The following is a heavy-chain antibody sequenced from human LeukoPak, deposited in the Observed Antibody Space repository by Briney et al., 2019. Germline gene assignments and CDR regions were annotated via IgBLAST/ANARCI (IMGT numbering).Heavy chain of an antibody. Sequence: ASETLSLTCAVYGGSFSGYYWSWIRQPPGKGLEWIGEINHSGSTNYNPSLKSRATISVDTSKNQFSLKLSSVTAADTAVYYCARVPSASVVVVPAATNWFDPWGQGTLVTVSS. CDR3: ARVPSASVVVVPAATNWFDP. V-gene: IGHV4-34*01. J-gene: IGHJ5*02. CDR1: GGSFSGYY. D-gene: IGHD2-2*01. CDR2: INHSGST.